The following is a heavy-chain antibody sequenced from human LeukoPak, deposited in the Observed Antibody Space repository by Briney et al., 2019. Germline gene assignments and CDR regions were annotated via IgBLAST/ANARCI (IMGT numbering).Heavy chain of an antibody. CDR3: AKDQGDYYDSSGSTYSDY. Sequence: PGRSLRLSCAASGFTFSSYAMSWVRQAPGKGLEWVSAISGSGGSTYYADSVKGRFTISRDNSKNTLYLQMNSLRAEDTAVYYCAKDQGDYYDSSGSTYSDYWGQGTLVTVSS. D-gene: IGHD3-22*01. J-gene: IGHJ4*02. V-gene: IGHV3-23*01. CDR1: GFTFSSYA. CDR2: ISGSGGST.